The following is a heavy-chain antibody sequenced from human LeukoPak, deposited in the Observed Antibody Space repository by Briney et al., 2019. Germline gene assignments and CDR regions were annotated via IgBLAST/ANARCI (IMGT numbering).Heavy chain of an antibody. Sequence: SETLSLTCTVSGGSICSYYWSWVRQPPGKRLEWIANIYSSGSTYYNPSLKSRVTMSMDTSKNQFSLKLSYVTTADTAVYYCARDIRTVGATLYFDYWGQGTLVTVSS. CDR3: ARDIRTVGATLYFDY. J-gene: IGHJ4*02. CDR2: IYSSGST. D-gene: IGHD1-26*01. V-gene: IGHV4-59*01. CDR1: GGSICSYY.